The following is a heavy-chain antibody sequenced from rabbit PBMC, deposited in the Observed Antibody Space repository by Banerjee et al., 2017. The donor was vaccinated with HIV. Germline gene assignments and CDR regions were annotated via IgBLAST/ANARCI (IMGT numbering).Heavy chain of an antibody. V-gene: IGHV1S45*01. CDR1: GFSFSSSYW. J-gene: IGHJ4*01. CDR2: IYAGSSGST. D-gene: IGHD4-1*01. Sequence: QEQLEESGGDLVKPEGSLTLTCTASGFSFSSSYWICWVRQAPGKGLERIACIYAGSSGSTYYASWAKGRFTISKTSSTTVTLQMTSLTAADTATYFCARGYYSGWNLWGPGTLVTVS. CDR3: ARGYYSGWNL.